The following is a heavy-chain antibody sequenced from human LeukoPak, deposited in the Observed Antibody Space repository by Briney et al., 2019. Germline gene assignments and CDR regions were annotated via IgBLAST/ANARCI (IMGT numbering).Heavy chain of an antibody. CDR2: IYHSGST. D-gene: IGHD1-26*01. Sequence: SETLSLTCAVSGYSISSGYYRGWIRQPPGKGLEWIGSIYHSGSTYYNSSLKSRVTISVDTSKNQFSLKLSSVTAADTAVYYCAGSGSYSRYFDYWGQGTLVTVSS. CDR1: GYSISSGYY. V-gene: IGHV4-38-2*01. CDR3: AGSGSYSRYFDY. J-gene: IGHJ4*02.